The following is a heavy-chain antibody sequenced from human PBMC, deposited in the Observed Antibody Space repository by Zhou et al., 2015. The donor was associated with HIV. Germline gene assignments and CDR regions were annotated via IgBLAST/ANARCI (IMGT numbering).Heavy chain of an antibody. D-gene: IGHD3-10*01. CDR2: IIPIFGTA. CDR3: ARTHYYGSGSYLGVGESDY. J-gene: IGHJ4*02. Sequence: QVQLVQSGAEVKKPGSSVKVSCKASGGTFSSYAISWVRQAPGQGLEWMGGIIPIFGTANYAQKFQGRLTITADKSTSTVHMELSSLRSEDTAVYYCARTHYYGSGSYLGVGESDYWGQGTLVTVSS. V-gene: IGHV1-69*06. CDR1: GGTFSSYA.